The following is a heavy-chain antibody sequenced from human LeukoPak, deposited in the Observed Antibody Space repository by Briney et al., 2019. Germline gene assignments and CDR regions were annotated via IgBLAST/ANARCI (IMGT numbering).Heavy chain of an antibody. V-gene: IGHV3-9*01. D-gene: IGHD3/OR15-3a*01. CDR3: VKGSGFYTYDLDYFDY. Sequence: GGSLRLSCAASGFTFDDFAMHWVRQAPGKGLEWVSGINWISDSIGYADSVKGRFTISRDNAKNSLYLQMNSLRAEDTAFYYCVKGSGFYTYDLDYFDYWGQGTLVTGSS. CDR2: INWISDSI. CDR1: GFTFDDFA. J-gene: IGHJ4*02.